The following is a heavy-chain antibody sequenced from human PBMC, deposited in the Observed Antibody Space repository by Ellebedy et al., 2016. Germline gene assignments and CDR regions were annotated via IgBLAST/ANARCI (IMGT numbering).Heavy chain of an antibody. Sequence: ASVKVSCRASGYTFTGYYMHWVRQAPGQGLEWMGWINPNSGGTNYAQKFQGRVTMTRDTSISTAYMELSRLRSDDTAVYYCASSQYSSGWVDYWGQGTPVTVSS. CDR1: GYTFTGYY. J-gene: IGHJ4*02. CDR3: ASSQYSSGWVDY. CDR2: INPNSGGT. V-gene: IGHV1-2*02. D-gene: IGHD6-19*01.